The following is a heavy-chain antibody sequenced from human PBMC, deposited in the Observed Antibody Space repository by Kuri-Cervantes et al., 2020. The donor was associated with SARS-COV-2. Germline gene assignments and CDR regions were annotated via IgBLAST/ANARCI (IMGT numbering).Heavy chain of an antibody. D-gene: IGHD6-19*01. V-gene: IGHV4-38-2*01. CDR1: GYSISSGYY. Sequence: SQTLSLTCAVSGYSISSGYYWGWIRQPPGKGLEWIGSIYHSGSTYYNPSLKSRVTISVDTSKNQFSLKLNSVTAADTAVYFCARVPSAGPVAGGVDYWGQGTLVTVSS. J-gene: IGHJ4*02. CDR2: IYHSGST. CDR3: ARVPSAGPVAGGVDY.